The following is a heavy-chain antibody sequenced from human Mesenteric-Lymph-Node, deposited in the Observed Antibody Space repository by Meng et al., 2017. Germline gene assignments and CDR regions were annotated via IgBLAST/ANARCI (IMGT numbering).Heavy chain of an antibody. D-gene: IGHD6-19*01. CDR2: IYTSGST. CDR3: ARQSPIAVAGTFDY. Sequence: SETLSLTCTVSGYSISNGYYWGWIRQPPGKGLEWIGRIYTSGSTNYNPSLKSRVTISVDTSKNQFSLKLSSVTAADTAVYYCARQSPIAVAGTFDYWGQGTLVTVSS. V-gene: IGHV4-38-2*02. CDR1: GYSISNGYY. J-gene: IGHJ4*02.